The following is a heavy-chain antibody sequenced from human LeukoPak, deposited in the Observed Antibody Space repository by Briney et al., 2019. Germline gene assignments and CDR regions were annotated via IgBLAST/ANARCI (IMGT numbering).Heavy chain of an antibody. CDR1: GFTFSAYA. D-gene: IGHD2-2*01. Sequence: GGSLRLSCTASGFTFSAYAMSWVRQAPGKGPEWVSTISGSAGSRNYADSVKGRFTISRDIYKNTLYLQMNSLRAEDTAVYYRAKDKSLYCSSTSCLGYNWFDPWGQGTLVTVSS. V-gene: IGHV3-23*01. CDR3: AKDKSLYCSSTSCLGYNWFDP. J-gene: IGHJ5*02. CDR2: ISGSAGSR.